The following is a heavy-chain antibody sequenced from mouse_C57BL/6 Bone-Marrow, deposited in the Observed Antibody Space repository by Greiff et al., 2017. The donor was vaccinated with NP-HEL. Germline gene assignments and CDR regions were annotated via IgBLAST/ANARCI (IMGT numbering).Heavy chain of an antibody. Sequence: VQLQQSGPELVKPGASVKIPCKASGYTFTDYNMDWVKQSHGKSLEWIGDINPNNGGTIYNQKFKGKATLTVDKSSSTAYMKLRSLTSEDTAVYYCARSGLRLDYWGQGTTLTVSS. CDR1: GYTFTDYN. CDR3: ARSGLRLDY. J-gene: IGHJ2*01. V-gene: IGHV1-18*01. CDR2: INPNNGGT. D-gene: IGHD2-4*01.